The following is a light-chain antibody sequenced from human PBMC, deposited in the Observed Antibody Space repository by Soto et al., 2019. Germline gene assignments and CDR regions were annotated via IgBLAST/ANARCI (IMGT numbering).Light chain of an antibody. V-gene: IGKV3-20*01. J-gene: IGKJ1*01. CDR2: GAS. Sequence: EIVLTQSPGTLSLSPGESATLSCRASQAVSSTYLTWYQQKPGQAPRLLIYGASNRATGIPDRFSGSGSGRDFTLTISGLEPEDFAVYYCQQYGSSPRITFGQGTQVEIK. CDR1: QAVSSTY. CDR3: QQYGSSPRIT.